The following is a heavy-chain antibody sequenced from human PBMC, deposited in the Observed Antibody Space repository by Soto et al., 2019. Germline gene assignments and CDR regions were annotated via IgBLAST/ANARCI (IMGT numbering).Heavy chain of an antibody. J-gene: IGHJ5*02. V-gene: IGHV3-23*01. D-gene: IGHD3-10*01. CDR1: GLTFSSYA. CDR2: ISGSGGST. Sequence: EVQLLESGGGLIQPGGSLRLSCAASGLTFSSYAMSWVRQAPGKGLEWVSAISGSGGSTYYADSVKGRFTISRDNSKTTLYPQRSSLRAEDTAVSYCAKDQLSSRGVTHTWFAPWGQGTLVTVSS. CDR3: AKDQLSSRGVTHTWFAP.